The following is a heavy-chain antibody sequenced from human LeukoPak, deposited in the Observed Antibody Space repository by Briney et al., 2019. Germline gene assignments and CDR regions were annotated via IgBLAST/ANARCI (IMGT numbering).Heavy chain of an antibody. J-gene: IGHJ3*02. Sequence: ASVKVSCKTSGYTFTGYYMHWVRQAPGQGLEWMGWINPNSGGKNYAQRFQGRVTMTRDTSISTAYMELSRLRSDDSAVYYCARYFYDSSGSSSDAYDIWGQGTMVTVSS. V-gene: IGHV1-2*02. D-gene: IGHD3-22*01. CDR1: GYTFTGYY. CDR2: INPNSGGK. CDR3: ARYFYDSSGSSSDAYDI.